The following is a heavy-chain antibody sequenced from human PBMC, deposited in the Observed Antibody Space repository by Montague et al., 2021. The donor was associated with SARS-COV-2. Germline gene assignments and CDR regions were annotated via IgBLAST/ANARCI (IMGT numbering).Heavy chain of an antibody. CDR2: MYENGNM. J-gene: IGHJ4*02. CDR1: SGSLSNYY. CDR3: ARNMAY. V-gene: IGHV4-4*09. D-gene: IGHD2/OR15-2a*01. Sequence: SETLSLTCTVSSGSLSNYYWSWIRKSQDKGLEWIGYMYENGNMIYNQSLRSRVSISADTYKSKSSLRLTSVTAAESARYYCARNMAYWGQGVLVTV.